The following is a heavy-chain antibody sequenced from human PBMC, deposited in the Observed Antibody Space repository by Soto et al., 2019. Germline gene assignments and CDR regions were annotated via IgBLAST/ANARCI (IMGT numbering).Heavy chain of an antibody. Sequence: QVQLQESGPGPVKPLQTLSLTCTVSGGPISSADYYWSWIRQLPGGGLEWIGFIHNSGSTHYNPSLKSRPTMSMDTSRNHFSLRLRSVTAADTAVYYCARGNYYDNSGYHYWGQGTLVTVSS. CDR1: GGPISSADYY. CDR3: ARGNYYDNSGYHY. J-gene: IGHJ4*02. D-gene: IGHD3-22*01. V-gene: IGHV4-31*03. CDR2: IHNSGST.